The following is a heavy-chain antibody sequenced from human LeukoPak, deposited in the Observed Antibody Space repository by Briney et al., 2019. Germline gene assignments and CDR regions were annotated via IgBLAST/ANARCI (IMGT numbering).Heavy chain of an antibody. V-gene: IGHV4-39*01. J-gene: IGHJ4*02. Sequence: SETLSLTCTVSGGSISSSSYYWGWIRQPPGKGLEWIGSIYYSGSTYYNPSLKSRVTISVDTSKNQFSLKLSSVTAADTAVYYCASDWRQIWYYLEYWGQGTLVTVSS. CDR3: ASDWRQIWYYLEY. CDR1: GGSISSSSYY. CDR2: IYYSGST. D-gene: IGHD5-18*01.